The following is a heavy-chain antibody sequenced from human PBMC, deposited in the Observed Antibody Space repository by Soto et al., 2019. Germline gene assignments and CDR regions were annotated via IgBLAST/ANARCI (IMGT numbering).Heavy chain of an antibody. CDR2: ISAYNGNT. Sequence: DSVKVSCKASGYTFTSYGISWVRQAPGQGLEWMGWISAYNGNTNYAQKLQGRVTMTTDTSTSTAYMEPRSLRSDDTAVYYCARDHPYYDLLTGWVPGWLDPWRQAILVSVS. CDR3: ARDHPYYDLLTGWVPGWLDP. D-gene: IGHD3-9*01. J-gene: IGHJ5*02. V-gene: IGHV1-18*01. CDR1: GYTFTSYG.